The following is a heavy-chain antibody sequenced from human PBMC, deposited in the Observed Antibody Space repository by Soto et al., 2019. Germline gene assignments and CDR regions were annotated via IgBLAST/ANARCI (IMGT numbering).Heavy chain of an antibody. J-gene: IGHJ4*02. CDR1: GFTFSSYA. V-gene: IGHV3-23*01. CDR2: VSGGGSYT. Sequence: PGGSLRLSCAASGFTFSSYAMSWVRQAPGKGLEWVSTVSGGGSYTYYADSVRGHFTISRDDSNNTLYLQMSSLSAEDTALYYCAKMWGTGLNYFDCWGQGTLVTVSS. D-gene: IGHD3-16*01. CDR3: AKMWGTGLNYFDC.